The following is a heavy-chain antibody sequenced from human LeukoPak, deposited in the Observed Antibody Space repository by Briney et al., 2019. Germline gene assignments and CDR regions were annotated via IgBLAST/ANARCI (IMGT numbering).Heavy chain of an antibody. Sequence: SETLSLTCTVSGGSISSYYWSWIRQPPGKGLEWMGYIYYSGSTNYNPSLKSRVTISVDTSKNQFSLKLSSVTAADTAVYYCASGPYSSSWTYWGQGTLVTVSS. D-gene: IGHD6-13*01. J-gene: IGHJ4*02. V-gene: IGHV4-59*01. CDR2: IYYSGST. CDR1: GGSISSYY. CDR3: ASGPYSSSWTY.